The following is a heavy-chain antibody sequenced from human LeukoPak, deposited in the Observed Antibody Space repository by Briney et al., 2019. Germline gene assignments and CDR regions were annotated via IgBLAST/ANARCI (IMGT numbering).Heavy chain of an antibody. CDR3: ARVGYCSSTSCYDDAFDI. J-gene: IGHJ3*02. CDR2: IYHSGST. D-gene: IGHD2-2*01. V-gene: IGHV4-30-2*01. CDR1: GGSISSGGYS. Sequence: SQTLSLTCAVSGGSISSGGYSWSWIRQPPGKGLEWIGYIYHSGSTYYNPSLESRVTISVDRSKNQFSLKLSSVTAADTAVYYCARVGYCSSTSCYDDAFDIWGQGTMVTVSS.